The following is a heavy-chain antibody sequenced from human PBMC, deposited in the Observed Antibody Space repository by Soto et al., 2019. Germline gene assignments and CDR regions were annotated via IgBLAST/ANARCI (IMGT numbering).Heavy chain of an antibody. J-gene: IGHJ4*02. CDR3: AKGERAPKRYHSDY. CDR1: GFTVSSKY. CDR2: IQSGGPT. Sequence: GGSLRLSCAASGFTVSSKYMSWVRQAPGKGLEWVSLIQSGGPTYYADSVKGRFTISRDNSKNTLFLQMNSLRAEDTAVYYCAKGERAPKRYHSDYWGQGTLVTVSS. V-gene: IGHV3-66*01. D-gene: IGHD2-2*02.